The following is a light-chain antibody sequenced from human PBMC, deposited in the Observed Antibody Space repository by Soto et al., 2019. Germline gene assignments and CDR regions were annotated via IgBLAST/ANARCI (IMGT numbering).Light chain of an antibody. CDR1: STDFVSYNR. CDR2: EAS. V-gene: IGLV2-18*01. J-gene: IGLJ1*01. Sequence: QSFLTQPPSVSGSAGQSVTISCAGTSTDFVSYNRVSWYQQPPDTAPKLMIYEASNRPSGVPDRFSGSKSGNTASLTISGLQAADEADYYCSLYTSENTYVFGTGTKVT. CDR3: SLYTSENTYV.